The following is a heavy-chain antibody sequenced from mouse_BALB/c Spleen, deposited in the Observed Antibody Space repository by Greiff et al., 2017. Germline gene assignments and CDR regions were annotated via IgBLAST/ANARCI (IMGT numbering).Heavy chain of an antibody. Sequence: EVKLVESGGGLVKPGGSLKLSCAASGFTFSDYYMYWVRQTPEKRLEWVATISDGGSYTYYPDSVKGRFTISRDNAKNNLYLQMSSLKSEDTAMYYCAREGGYVNYGGYFDYWGQGTTLTVSS. CDR1: GFTFSDYY. D-gene: IGHD2-10*02. CDR2: ISDGGSYT. J-gene: IGHJ2*01. CDR3: AREGGYVNYGGYFDY. V-gene: IGHV5-4*02.